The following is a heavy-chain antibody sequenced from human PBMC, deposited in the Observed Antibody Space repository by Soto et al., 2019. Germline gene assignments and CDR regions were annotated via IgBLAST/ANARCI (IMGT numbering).Heavy chain of an antibody. CDR1: GGTFSRYT. V-gene: IGHV1-69*08. Sequence: QVQLVQSGAEVKKPGSSVKVSCKASGGTFSRYTISWVRQAPGQGLEWMGRIIPFIGITNYAQKFQGRVTITADKSTSTACMELSSLRYEDTAVYYCARESSDYDFWSVPAASIDMDVWGKGTTVTVSS. CDR2: IIPFIGIT. J-gene: IGHJ6*03. D-gene: IGHD3-3*01. CDR3: ARESSDYDFWSVPAASIDMDV.